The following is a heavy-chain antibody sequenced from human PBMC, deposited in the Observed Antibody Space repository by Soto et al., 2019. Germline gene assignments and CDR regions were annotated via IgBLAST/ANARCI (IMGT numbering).Heavy chain of an antibody. V-gene: IGHV1-18*01. Sequence: QVQLVQSGAEVKKPGASVKVSCKDSGYTFASYAISWMRQAPRQGLEWMGWISAYNGNTNYAQKLQGRVTMTTDTPTSTAYMELRSRRSDDTAVYYCARDPPPPDYWGQGTLVTVSS. CDR2: ISAYNGNT. CDR3: ARDPPPPDY. J-gene: IGHJ4*02. CDR1: GYTFASYA.